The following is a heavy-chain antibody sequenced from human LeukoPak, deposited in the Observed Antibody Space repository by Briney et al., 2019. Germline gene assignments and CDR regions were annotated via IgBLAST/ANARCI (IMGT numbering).Heavy chain of an antibody. J-gene: IGHJ6*03. D-gene: IGHD3-10*01. CDR2: IYYSGST. CDR3: ARHPMVRGVPYYYYMHV. CDR1: GGSISSSSYY. V-gene: IGHV4-39*01. Sequence: SETLSLTCTVSGGSISSSSYYWGWIRQPPGKGLEWIGSIYYSGSTYYNPSLKSRVTISVDTSKNQFSLKLSSVTAADTAVYYCARHPMVRGVPYYYYMHVWGKGTTVTVSS.